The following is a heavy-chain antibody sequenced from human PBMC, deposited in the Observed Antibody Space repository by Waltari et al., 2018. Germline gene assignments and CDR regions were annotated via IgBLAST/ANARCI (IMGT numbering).Heavy chain of an antibody. CDR2: SCYSGST. J-gene: IGHJ5*02. Sequence: QLQLQESGPGLVKPSETLSLTCTVSGGSISSSSYYWGWIRQPPGKGLEWMWSSCYSGSTASSPSLKSRVTISVDTSKDQFSLKLSSVSAADTAVYYCARQFNWFDPWGQGTLVTVSS. CDR1: GGSISSSSYY. V-gene: IGHV4-39*01. CDR3: ARQFNWFDP.